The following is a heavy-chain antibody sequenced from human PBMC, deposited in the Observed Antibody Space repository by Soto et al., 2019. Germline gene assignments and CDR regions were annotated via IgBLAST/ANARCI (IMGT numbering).Heavy chain of an antibody. CDR2: ISAYNGNT. CDR1: GYTFTSYG. Sequence: QVQLVQSGAEVKKPGASVKVSCKASGYTFTSYGISWVRQAPGQGLEWMGWISAYNGNTNYAQKLQGRATMPTDTSRSTAYMELRSLRFDDTAVYYCARDSSPYGDYVGFDYWGQGTLVTVSS. CDR3: ARDSSPYGDYVGFDY. V-gene: IGHV1-18*01. D-gene: IGHD4-17*01. J-gene: IGHJ4*02.